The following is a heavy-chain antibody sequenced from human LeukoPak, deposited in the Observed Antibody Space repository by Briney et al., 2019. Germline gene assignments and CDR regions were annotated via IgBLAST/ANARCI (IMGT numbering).Heavy chain of an antibody. J-gene: IGHJ5*02. CDR3: ARDRRGVRGVITSNWFDP. CDR1: GGTFSSYA. D-gene: IGHD3-10*01. Sequence: VASVKVSCKASGGTFSSYAISWVRQAPGQGLEWMGRIIPILGIANYAQKFQGRVTITADKSTSTAYMELSSLRSEDTAVYYCARDRRGVRGVITSNWFDPWGQGTLVTVSS. V-gene: IGHV1-69*04. CDR2: IIPILGIA.